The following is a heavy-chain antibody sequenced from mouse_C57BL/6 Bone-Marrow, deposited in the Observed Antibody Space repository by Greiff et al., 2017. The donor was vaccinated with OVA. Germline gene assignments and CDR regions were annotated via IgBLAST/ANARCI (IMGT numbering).Heavy chain of an antibody. CDR1: GYAFSSSW. CDR2: IYPGDGDT. J-gene: IGHJ2*01. D-gene: IGHD3-2*02. Sequence: QVQLQQSGPELVKPGASVKISCKASGYAFSSSWMNWVKQRPGKGLEWIGRIYPGDGDTNYNGKFKGKATLTADKSSSTAYMQLSSLTSEDSAVYFCAHSSGYGYWGQGTTLTVSS. V-gene: IGHV1-82*01. CDR3: AHSSGYGY.